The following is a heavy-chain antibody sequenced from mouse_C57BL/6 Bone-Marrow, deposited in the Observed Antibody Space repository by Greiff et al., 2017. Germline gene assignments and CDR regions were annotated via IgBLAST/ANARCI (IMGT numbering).Heavy chain of an antibody. CDR3: TTWAYYYGSSYDYFDY. V-gene: IGHV14-4*01. D-gene: IGHD1-1*01. CDR2: IDPENGDT. CDR1: GFNIKDDY. J-gene: IGHJ2*01. Sequence: VHVKQSGAELVRPGASVKLSCTASGFNIKDDYMHWVKQRPEQGLEWIGWIDPENGDTEYASKFQGKATITADTSSNTAYLHLSSLTSEDTAVYYCTTWAYYYGSSYDYFDYWGQGTTLTVSS.